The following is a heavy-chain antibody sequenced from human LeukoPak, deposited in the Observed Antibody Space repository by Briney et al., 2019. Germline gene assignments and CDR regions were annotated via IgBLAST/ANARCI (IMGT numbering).Heavy chain of an antibody. Sequence: PSETLSLTCTVSGGSISSYYWGWIRQPPGKGLEWIGSIYYSGSTYYNPSLKSRVTISVDTSNNQFSLKLSSVTAADTAVYHCARLSGNYRRIFDYWGQGTLVTVSS. D-gene: IGHD1-26*01. J-gene: IGHJ4*02. V-gene: IGHV4-39*01. CDR3: ARLSGNYRRIFDY. CDR2: IYYSGST. CDR1: GGSISSYY.